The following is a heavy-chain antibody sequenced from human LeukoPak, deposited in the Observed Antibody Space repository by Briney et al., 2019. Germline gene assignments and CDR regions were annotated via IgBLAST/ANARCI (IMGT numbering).Heavy chain of an antibody. D-gene: IGHD4-23*01. J-gene: IGHJ4*02. CDR1: GITFSRSW. CDR2: IEEDGTET. Sequence: GGSLRLSCAASGITFSRSWMTWVRQAPGKGLEWVANIEEDGTETYNVDSVKGRLTISRDNAKNSLYLQMNSLRAEDTAVYYCARASRWSHFDYWGQGTLVTVSS. V-gene: IGHV3-7*03. CDR3: ARASRWSHFDY.